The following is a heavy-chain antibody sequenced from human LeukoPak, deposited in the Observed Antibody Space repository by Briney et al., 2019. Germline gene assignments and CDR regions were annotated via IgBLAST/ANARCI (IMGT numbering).Heavy chain of an antibody. J-gene: IGHJ4*02. CDR1: GFTFSSYS. CDR3: ARPRGCGSSRCNNFIY. D-gene: IGHD2-2*01. CDR2: ISSSSSYI. V-gene: IGHV3-21*01. Sequence: HPGGSLRLSCAASGFTFSSYSMNWVRQAPGKGLEWVTSISSSSSYIYYADSVKGRFTISRDNAKNSLYLQMNSLRAEDTAVYYCARPRGCGSSRCNNFIYWGQGTLVTVFS.